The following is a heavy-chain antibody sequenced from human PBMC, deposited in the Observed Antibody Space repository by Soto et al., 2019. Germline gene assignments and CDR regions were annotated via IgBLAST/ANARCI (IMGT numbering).Heavy chain of an antibody. D-gene: IGHD2-2*01. V-gene: IGHV4-34*01. CDR2: INHSGST. CDR1: GGAFSVYH. Sequence: SETLSLTCDVYGGAFSVYHWSWIREPPWKGLEWIGEINHSGSTNYNPSLKSRVTISVDTSKNQFSLKLSSVTAADTAEYYCAREGDIVVVPAAKFRGNDAFDIWGQGTMVS. J-gene: IGHJ3*02. CDR3: AREGDIVVVPAAKFRGNDAFDI.